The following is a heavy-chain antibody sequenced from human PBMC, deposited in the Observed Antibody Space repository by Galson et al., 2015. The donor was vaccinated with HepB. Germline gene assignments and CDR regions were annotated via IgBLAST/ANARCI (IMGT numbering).Heavy chain of an antibody. V-gene: IGHV4-34*01. CDR1: GGSFSGYY. J-gene: IGHJ5*02. D-gene: IGHD4-17*01. CDR2: INHSGST. CDR3: ARGPNYGDYVLLNWFDP. Sequence: ETLSLTCAVYGGSFSGYYWSWIRQPPGKGLEWIGEINHSGSTNYNPSLKSRVTISVDTSKNQFSLKLSSVTAADTAVYYCARGPNYGDYVLLNWFDPWGQGTLVTVSS.